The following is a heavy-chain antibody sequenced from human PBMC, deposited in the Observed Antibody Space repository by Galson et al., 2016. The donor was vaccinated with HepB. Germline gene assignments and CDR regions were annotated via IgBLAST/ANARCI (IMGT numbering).Heavy chain of an antibody. CDR1: GFTFRNYA. CDR2: IDGSTPNT. Sequence: SLRLSCAASGFTFRNYALSCVRRAPGKGLEWVSHIDGSTPNTHYADSVRGRFSIYRDNSRDTLYLQMDSLTAEDSAIYYCTTWLSHHFDYWGQGTRVTVSS. CDR3: TTWLSHHFDY. V-gene: IGHV3-23*01. J-gene: IGHJ4*02. D-gene: IGHD6-19*01.